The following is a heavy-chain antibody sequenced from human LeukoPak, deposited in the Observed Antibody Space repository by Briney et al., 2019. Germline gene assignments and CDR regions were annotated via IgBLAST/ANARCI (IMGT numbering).Heavy chain of an antibody. CDR2: IYYSGST. J-gene: IGHJ4*02. V-gene: IGHV4-30-4*08. Sequence: SETLSLTCTVSGGSISSGDYYWSWIRQPPGKGLEWIGYIYYSGSTYYNPSLKSRVTISVDTSKNQFSLKLSSVTAADTAVYYCARDNYYGSGSYYHFDYWGQGTLVTVSS. D-gene: IGHD3-10*01. CDR1: GGSISSGDYY. CDR3: ARDNYYGSGSYYHFDY.